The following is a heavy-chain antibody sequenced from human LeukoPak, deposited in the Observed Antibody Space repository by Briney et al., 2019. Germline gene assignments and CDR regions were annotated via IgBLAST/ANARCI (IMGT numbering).Heavy chain of an antibody. J-gene: IGHJ4*02. V-gene: IGHV3-23*01. CDR3: AKDRSSSSWSSGNFDY. CDR2: VSGSGFST. CDR1: GFTFSSYA. D-gene: IGHD6-13*01. Sequence: PGGSLRLSCAASGFTFSSYAVSWVRQAPGKGLEWVSAVSGSGFSTYYADSVKGRFTISRDNSKNTLYLQMNSLRAEDTAVYYCAKDRSSSSWSSGNFDYWGQGTLVTVSS.